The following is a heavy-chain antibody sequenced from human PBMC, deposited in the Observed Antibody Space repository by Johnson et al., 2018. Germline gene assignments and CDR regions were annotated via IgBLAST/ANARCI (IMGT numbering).Heavy chain of an antibody. CDR1: GDSISSYY. D-gene: IGHD6-19*01. J-gene: IGHJ1*01. Sequence: QVLLQESGPGLVKXSETXSLXCTVSGDSISSYYWSWIRQPPGKGLEWIAYIYYNGGTSYNPSLKSRVTISVDTSKNQFSLKLSSVTAADTAVYYCATGIAVAGAEYFHHWGHGTLVTVSS. CDR3: ATGIAVAGAEYFHH. CDR2: IYYNGGT. V-gene: IGHV4-59*01.